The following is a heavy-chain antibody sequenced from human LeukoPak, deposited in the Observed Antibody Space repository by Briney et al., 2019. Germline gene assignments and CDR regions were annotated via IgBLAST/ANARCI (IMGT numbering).Heavy chain of an antibody. CDR2: ISYDGSNK. Sequence: GRSLRLSCAASGFTFSSDAMHWVRQAPGKGLEWVAVISYDGSNKYYADSVKGRFTISRDNSKNTLYLQMNSLRAEDTAVYYCARDPQEQWLTINWFDPWGQGTLVTVSS. CDR3: ARDPQEQWLTINWFDP. D-gene: IGHD6-19*01. CDR1: GFTFSSDA. V-gene: IGHV3-30-3*01. J-gene: IGHJ5*02.